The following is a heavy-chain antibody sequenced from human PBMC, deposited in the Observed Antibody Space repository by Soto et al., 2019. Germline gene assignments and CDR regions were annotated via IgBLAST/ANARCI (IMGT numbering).Heavy chain of an antibody. CDR1: GASITSYY. J-gene: IGHJ4*02. V-gene: IGHV4-4*07. Sequence: QVQLQESGPRLVKPSETLSLTCTVSGASITSYYWSWIRQPAGKGLEWIGRIYASGPTNYNPSLKSRVAMSVDTSKTQFSLNLTSVTAADTAVYYCARAYSSGWVDYWGQGTLVTVSS. CDR3: ARAYSSGWVDY. CDR2: IYASGPT. D-gene: IGHD6-19*01.